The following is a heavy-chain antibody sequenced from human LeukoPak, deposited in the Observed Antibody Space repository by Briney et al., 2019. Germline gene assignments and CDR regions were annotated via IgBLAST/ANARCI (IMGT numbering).Heavy chain of an antibody. D-gene: IGHD3-10*01. CDR1: GFTFSDYY. V-gene: IGHV3-30*03. CDR3: ARAWDYYGSGSYPDY. Sequence: GGSLRLSCAASGFTFSDYYMSWIRQAPGKGLEWVAVISSDGSSKYYTDSVKDRFTISRDNSKNTLYLQMNSLRPEDTAVYYCARAWDYYGSGSYPDYWGQGTLVTVSS. CDR2: ISSDGSSK. J-gene: IGHJ4*02.